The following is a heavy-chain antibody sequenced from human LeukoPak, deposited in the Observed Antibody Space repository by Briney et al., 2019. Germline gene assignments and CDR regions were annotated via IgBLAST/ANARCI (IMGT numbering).Heavy chain of an antibody. Sequence: GGSLRLSCAASGFTFSSYEMNWVRQAPGKGLEWVSYISSSGTYIYYADSVKGRFTISRDSAKNSLYLQMNSLRAEDTAVYYCARDSGVGPCLFCSGFDIWGQGTMVTVSS. CDR2: ISSSGTYI. V-gene: IGHV3-21*05. CDR3: ARDSGVGPCLFCSGFDI. CDR1: GFTFSSYE. J-gene: IGHJ3*02. D-gene: IGHD2-15*01.